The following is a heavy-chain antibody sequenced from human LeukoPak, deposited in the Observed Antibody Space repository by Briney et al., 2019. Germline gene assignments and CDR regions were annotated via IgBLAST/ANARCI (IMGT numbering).Heavy chain of an antibody. D-gene: IGHD4-17*01. V-gene: IGHV3-30*18. J-gene: IGHJ2*01. CDR3: AKSEGDYGDYPWWYFDL. CDR2: ISYDGSNK. CDR1: GFTLSNYPA. Sequence: GGSLRLSCIASGFTLSNYPAMHWVRQAPGKGLEWVAVISYDGSNKYYADSVKGRFTISRDNSKNTLYLQMNSLRAEDTAVYYCAKSEGDYGDYPWWYFDLWGRGTLVTVSS.